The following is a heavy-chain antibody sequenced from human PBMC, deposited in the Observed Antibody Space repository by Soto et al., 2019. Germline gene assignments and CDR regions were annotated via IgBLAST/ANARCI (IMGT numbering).Heavy chain of an antibody. D-gene: IGHD2-15*01. CDR1: GFSLSNARMG. Sequence: QVTLKESGPVLGKPTETLTLTCTVSGFSLSNARMGVSWIRQPPGTALEWLAHIFSNDEKSYSTSLKSRLTISKDTSQRPVVLTMTNMDPVETATYYCARRVVPWYAFDIWGQGTMVTVSS. V-gene: IGHV2-26*01. CDR2: IFSNDEK. J-gene: IGHJ3*02. CDR3: ARRVVPWYAFDI.